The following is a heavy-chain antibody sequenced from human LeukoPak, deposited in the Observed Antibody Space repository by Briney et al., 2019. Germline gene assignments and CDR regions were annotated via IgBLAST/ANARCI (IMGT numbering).Heavy chain of an antibody. D-gene: IGHD3-10*01. V-gene: IGHV3-7*01. CDR1: GFIFNNYW. CDR3: ATDHKNYYVFDM. J-gene: IGHJ3*02. Sequence: GGSLRLSCVASGFIFNNYWMTWVRQAPGKGLEWVANIKQDGTEKYYVDSVEGRFTISRDNAKRSLYLEMNSLRAEDTAVYYCATDHKNYYVFDMWGQGTMVTVSS. CDR2: IKQDGTEK.